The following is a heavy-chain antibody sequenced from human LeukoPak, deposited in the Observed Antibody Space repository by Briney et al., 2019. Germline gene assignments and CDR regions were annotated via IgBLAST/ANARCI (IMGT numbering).Heavy chain of an antibody. CDR1: GYTFTSYD. Sequence: ASVKVSCKASGYTFTSYDINWVRQATGQGLEWMGWMNPNSGNTGYAQKFQGRVTMTRNTSISTAYMELSSLRSEDTAVYYCARGSVTSGSESYGYWGQGTLVTVSS. J-gene: IGHJ4*02. CDR3: ARGSVTSGSESYGY. D-gene: IGHD3-10*01. V-gene: IGHV1-8*01. CDR2: MNPNSGNT.